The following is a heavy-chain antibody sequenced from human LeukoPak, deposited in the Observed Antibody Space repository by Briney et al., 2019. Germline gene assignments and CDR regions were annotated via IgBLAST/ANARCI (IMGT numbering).Heavy chain of an antibody. CDR3: AKDSDSTGYYSSYYNHMDV. D-gene: IGHD3-22*01. CDR1: GFTFSSYW. CDR2: IKQDGSEK. Sequence: GGSLRLSCAASGFTFSSYWMSWVRQAPGKGLEWVANIKQDGSEKYYVDSVKGRFTISRDNAKNSLYLQMNSLRAEDTAIYYCAKDSDSTGYYSSYYNHMDVWGKGTSVTISS. V-gene: IGHV3-7*04. J-gene: IGHJ6*03.